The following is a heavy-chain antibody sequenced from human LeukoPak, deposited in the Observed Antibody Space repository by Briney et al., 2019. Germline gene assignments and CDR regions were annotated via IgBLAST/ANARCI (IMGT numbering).Heavy chain of an antibody. CDR3: ARDSGGSGWYLY. V-gene: IGHV4-39*07. CDR1: GGSISSSSYY. CDR2: IYYSGST. J-gene: IGHJ4*02. D-gene: IGHD6-19*01. Sequence: PSETLSLTCTVSGGSISSSSYYWGWIRQPPGKGPEWIGSIYYSGSTYYNPSLKSRVTISVDTSKNQFSLKLSSVTAVDTAVYYCARDSGGSGWYLYWGQGTLVTVSS.